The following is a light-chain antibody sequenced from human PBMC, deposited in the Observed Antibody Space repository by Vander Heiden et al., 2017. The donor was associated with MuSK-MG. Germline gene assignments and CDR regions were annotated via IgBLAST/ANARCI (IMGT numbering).Light chain of an antibody. V-gene: IGKV3-20*01. Sequence: EIVLTQSPGSLSLSPGEGATLSCRASQSVTNTYLAWYQQIPGQAPRLLIYGASHRATGIPDRFSGSGSGTDFSLTICRLEPEDFAVYYCQQYGLSYTTFGQGTPLEIK. CDR3: QQYGLSYTT. CDR2: GAS. CDR1: QSVTNTY. J-gene: IGKJ5*01.